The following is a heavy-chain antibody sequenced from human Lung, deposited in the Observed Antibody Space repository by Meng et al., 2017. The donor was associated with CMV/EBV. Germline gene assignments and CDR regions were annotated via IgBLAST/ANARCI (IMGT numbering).Heavy chain of an antibody. CDR1: GFTFSSYE. CDR2: ISNSGITT. J-gene: IGHJ4*02. D-gene: IGHD1-1*01. V-gene: IGHV3-48*03. CDR3: ARSAMDYNPYFDY. Sequence: SXKISXAASGFTFSSYEMNWVRQAPGKGLEWVSYISNSGITTYYADSVKGRFTISRDNAKNSLFLQINSLRAEDTAVYYCARSAMDYNPYFDYWGRGAXVTGAS.